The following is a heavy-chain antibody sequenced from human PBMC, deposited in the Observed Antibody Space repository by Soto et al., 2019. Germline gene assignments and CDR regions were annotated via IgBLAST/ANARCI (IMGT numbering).Heavy chain of an antibody. Sequence: PGESLKISCKGSGYSFTSYWIGWVRQMPGKGLEWMGIIYPGDSDTRYSPSFQGQVTISADKSISTAYLHWNSLKASDTAMYYCARRSTVTGLDWLDPWGQGTLVTVSS. D-gene: IGHD4-17*01. CDR3: ARRSTVTGLDWLDP. J-gene: IGHJ5*02. V-gene: IGHV5-51*01. CDR1: GYSFTSYW. CDR2: IYPGDSDT.